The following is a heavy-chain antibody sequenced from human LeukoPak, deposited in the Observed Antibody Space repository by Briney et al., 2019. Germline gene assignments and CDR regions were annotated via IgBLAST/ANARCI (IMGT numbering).Heavy chain of an antibody. Sequence: SVKVSCKASGGTFSSYAISWVRQAPGQGLEWMGGIIPIFGTANYAQKFQGRVTITTDESTSTAYMELSSLRSEDTAVYYCVCVRSNGGSFDYWGQGTLVTVSS. CDR3: VCVRSNGGSFDY. V-gene: IGHV1-69*05. J-gene: IGHJ4*02. D-gene: IGHD4-11*01. CDR2: IIPIFGTA. CDR1: GGTFSSYA.